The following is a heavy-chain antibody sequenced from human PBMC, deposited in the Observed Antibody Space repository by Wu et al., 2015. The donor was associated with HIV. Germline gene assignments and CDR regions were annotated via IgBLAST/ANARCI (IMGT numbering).Heavy chain of an antibody. D-gene: IGHD3-16*01. Sequence: QVQLVQSGAEVKKPGSSVKVSCKASGGTFSSYAISWVRQAPGQGLEWMGGIIPIFGTANYAQKFQGRVTITADESTSTAYMELSSLRSEDTAVYYCASGRGGYWDTYYYYMDVWGKGTTGHRLL. J-gene: IGHJ6*03. CDR3: ASGRGGYWDTYYYYMDV. CDR1: GGTFSSYA. CDR2: IIPIFGTA. V-gene: IGHV1-69*12.